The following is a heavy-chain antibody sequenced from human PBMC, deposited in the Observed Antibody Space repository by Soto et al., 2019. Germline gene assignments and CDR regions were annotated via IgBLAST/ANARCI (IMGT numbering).Heavy chain of an antibody. CDR2: IYYGGST. J-gene: IGHJ3*02. D-gene: IGHD1-26*01. CDR3: ARYSGKYQGAFDI. CDR1: GGSTSSSYYY. V-gene: IGHV4-39*01. Sequence: SETLSLTCTVSGGSTSSSYYYWGWIRQPPGKGLEWIGSIYYGGSTYYNPSLKSRVTVSVDTSKNQFSLKLSSVTAADTAVYYCARYSGKYQGAFDIWGQGTMVTVSS.